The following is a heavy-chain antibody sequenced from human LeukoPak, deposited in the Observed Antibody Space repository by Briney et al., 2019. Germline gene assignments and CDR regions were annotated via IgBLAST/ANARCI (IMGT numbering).Heavy chain of an antibody. V-gene: IGHV3-30*02. D-gene: IGHD4-17*01. CDR1: GFTFSSYG. J-gene: IGHJ4*02. CDR2: IRFDGSNR. Sequence: GGSLRLSCAASGFTFSSYGMHWVRQAPGKGLEWAAFIRFDGSNRYYADSVKGQFTISRDNSKNTLYLQMNSLRAEDTAVHYCAKGTDVDYGDYIDYWGQGTLVTVSS. CDR3: AKGTDVDYGDYIDY.